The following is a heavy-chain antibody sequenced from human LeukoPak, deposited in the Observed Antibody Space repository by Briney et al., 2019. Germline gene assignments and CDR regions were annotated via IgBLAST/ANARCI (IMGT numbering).Heavy chain of an antibody. V-gene: IGHV3-33*01. J-gene: IGHJ3*02. D-gene: IGHD1-14*01. CDR2: IWYDGSNK. CDR3: ARAQKPDDAFVI. Sequence: GGSLRLSCAASGFTFSSYGMHWVRQAPGKGLEWVAVIWYDGSNKYYADSVKGRFTISRDNSKNTLYLQMNSLRAEDTAVYYCARAQKPDDAFVIWGQGTMVTVSS. CDR1: GFTFSSYG.